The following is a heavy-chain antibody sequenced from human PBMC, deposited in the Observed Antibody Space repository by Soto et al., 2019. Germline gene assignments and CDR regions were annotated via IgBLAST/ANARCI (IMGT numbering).Heavy chain of an antibody. V-gene: IGHV3-23*01. CDR3: AKDNVTAVAGYDFDY. D-gene: IGHD6-19*01. CDR1: GFTFSSYA. Sequence: EVQLLESGGGLVQPGGSLRLSCAASGFTFSSYAMSWVRQAPGKGLEWVSAISGSGGSTYYADSVKGRFTISRDNSKYTLYLQMDSLRAEDTAVYYCAKDNVTAVAGYDFDYWGQGTLVTVSS. J-gene: IGHJ4*02. CDR2: ISGSGGST.